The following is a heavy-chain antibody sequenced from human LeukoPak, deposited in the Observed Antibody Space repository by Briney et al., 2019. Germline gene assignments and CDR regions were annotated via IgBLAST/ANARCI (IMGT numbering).Heavy chain of an antibody. CDR3: AGRTGIAVGPFDY. J-gene: IGHJ4*02. Sequence: GASVKVSCKASGGTFSSYAISWVRQAPGQGLEWMGGIIPIFGTANYAQKFQGRVTITTDESTSTAYMELSSLRSEDTAVYYCAGRTGIAVGPFDYWGQGTLVTVSS. V-gene: IGHV1-69*05. CDR1: GGTFSSYA. D-gene: IGHD6-19*01. CDR2: IIPIFGTA.